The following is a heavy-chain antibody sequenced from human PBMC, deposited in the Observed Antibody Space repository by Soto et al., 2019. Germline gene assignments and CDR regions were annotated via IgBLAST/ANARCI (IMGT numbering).Heavy chain of an antibody. D-gene: IGHD3-22*01. Sequence: PGGSLRISCAASGFKFDDYAMHWVRQAPGKGLEWVSDIIDSGASTYYADSVKGRFTISRDNAKNTLYLQMNSLRAEDTAVYYCATTAAPHDYYDAGYNWFDPWGQGTLVTFSS. J-gene: IGHJ5*02. V-gene: IGHV3-23*01. CDR2: IIDSGAST. CDR1: GFKFDDYA. CDR3: ATTAAPHDYYDAGYNWFDP.